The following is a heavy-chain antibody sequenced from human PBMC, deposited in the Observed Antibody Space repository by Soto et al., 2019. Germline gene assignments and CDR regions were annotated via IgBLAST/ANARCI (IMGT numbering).Heavy chain of an antibody. Sequence: PGGSLRLSCAASGFTFSSYAMSWVRQAPGKGLDWVSTISGSGGTTYSADSVRGRFTISRDNSKNTLYLQMNSLRAEDTAVYYCASYSNWFDPWGQGTLVTVSS. CDR1: GFTFSSYA. J-gene: IGHJ5*02. CDR3: ASYSNWFDP. D-gene: IGHD2-15*01. V-gene: IGHV3-23*01. CDR2: ISGSGGTT.